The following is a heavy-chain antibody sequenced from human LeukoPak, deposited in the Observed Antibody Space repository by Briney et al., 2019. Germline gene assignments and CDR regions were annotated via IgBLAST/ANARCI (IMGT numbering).Heavy chain of an antibody. CDR1: GYTLTAHY. V-gene: IGHV1-2*06. Sequence: GASVKVSCKASGYTLTAHYIHWVRQAPGQGLEWMGRINTNSGGTKDAQRFQGRVTMTRDTSISTAYMDLSRLGSDDTAVYYCATDIEDYDSTFANWGQGTLVTVSS. CDR3: ATDIEDYDSTFAN. CDR2: INTNSGGT. D-gene: IGHD3-22*01. J-gene: IGHJ4*02.